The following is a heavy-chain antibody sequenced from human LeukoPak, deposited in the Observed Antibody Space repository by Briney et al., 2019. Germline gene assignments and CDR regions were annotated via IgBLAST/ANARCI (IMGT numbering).Heavy chain of an antibody. J-gene: IGHJ3*02. Sequence: SETLSLTCTVSGGSISSGSYYWSWIRRPAGKGLEWIGRIYTSVNTNYNPSLKSRVTISVDKSKNQFSLKLSSVTAADTAVYYCARPHCTNGVCYSDAFDIWGQGTMVTVSS. D-gene: IGHD2-8*01. V-gene: IGHV4-61*02. CDR1: GGSISSGSYY. CDR3: ARPHCTNGVCYSDAFDI. CDR2: IYTSVNT.